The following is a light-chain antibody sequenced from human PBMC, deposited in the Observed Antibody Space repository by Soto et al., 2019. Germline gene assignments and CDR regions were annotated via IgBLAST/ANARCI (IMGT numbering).Light chain of an antibody. J-gene: IGKJ3*01. CDR2: ASS. Sequence: DIQMTQSPSSVSASVGDTVTITCRASQDILSWLAWYQQKPGEAPRLLIYASSNLQSGVPSRFSVSRSGTDFTLTIRSLQPEDFATYYCQQANTFPITFGPGTRLDIK. CDR3: QQANTFPIT. V-gene: IGKV1-12*01. CDR1: QDILSW.